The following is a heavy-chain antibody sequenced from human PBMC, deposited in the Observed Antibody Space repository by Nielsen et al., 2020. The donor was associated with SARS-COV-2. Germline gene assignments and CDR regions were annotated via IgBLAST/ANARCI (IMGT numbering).Heavy chain of an antibody. V-gene: IGHV3-9*01. CDR1: GFTFDDYA. D-gene: IGHD6-19*01. CDR3: AKEVKKWLGFLDS. J-gene: IGHJ4*02. CDR2: IRWDSNHI. Sequence: GGSLRLSCVTSGFTFDDYAMNWVRQAPGKGLEWVSGIRWDSNHIDYADSVRGRFTISRDNAKNSLYLQMSSLRTEDTAVYYCAKEVKKWLGFLDSWGQGTLVTVSS.